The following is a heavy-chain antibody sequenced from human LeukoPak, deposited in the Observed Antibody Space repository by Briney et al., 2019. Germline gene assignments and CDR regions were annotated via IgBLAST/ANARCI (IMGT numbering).Heavy chain of an antibody. J-gene: IGHJ4*02. CDR2: IRYDGSNK. D-gene: IGHD6-25*01. CDR1: GFTFSSYG. Sequence: GGSLRLSCAASGFTFSSYGMHWVRQAPGKGLEWVAFIRYDGSNKYYADSVKDRFTISRDNSKNTLYLQMNSLRAEDTAVYYCAKTYHPSGLYYFDYWGQGTLVTVSS. CDR3: AKTYHPSGLYYFDY. V-gene: IGHV3-30*02.